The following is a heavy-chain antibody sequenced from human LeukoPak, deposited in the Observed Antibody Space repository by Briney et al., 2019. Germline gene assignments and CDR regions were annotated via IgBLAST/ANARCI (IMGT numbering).Heavy chain of an antibody. D-gene: IGHD6-13*01. CDR3: ARDGSSSWPYYYYGMDV. J-gene: IGHJ6*02. CDR1: GGSISSYY. CDR2: IYYSGST. Sequence: SETLSITCTVSGGSISSYYWSWIRQPPGKGLEWIGYIYYSGSTNYNPSLKSRVTISVDTSKNQFSLKLSSVTAADTAVYYCARDGSSSWPYYYYGMDVWGQGTTVTVSS. V-gene: IGHV4-59*01.